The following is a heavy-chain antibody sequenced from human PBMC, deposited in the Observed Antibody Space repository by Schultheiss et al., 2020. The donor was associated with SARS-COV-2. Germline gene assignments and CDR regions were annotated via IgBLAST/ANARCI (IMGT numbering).Heavy chain of an antibody. Sequence: SETLSLTCAVSGGSISSGGYSWSWIRQPPGKGLEWIGYIYHSGSTYYNPSLKSRVTISVDRSKNQFSLKLSSVTAADTAVYYCASSYYYDSSGNHWGQGTLVTVSS. J-gene: IGHJ5*02. CDR1: GGSISSGGYS. CDR2: IYHSGST. D-gene: IGHD3-22*01. CDR3: ASSYYYDSSGNH. V-gene: IGHV4-30-2*01.